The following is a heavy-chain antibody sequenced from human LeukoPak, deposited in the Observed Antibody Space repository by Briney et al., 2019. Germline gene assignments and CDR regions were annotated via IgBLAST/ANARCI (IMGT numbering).Heavy chain of an antibody. D-gene: IGHD2-2*01. J-gene: IGHJ6*02. CDR2: INPGDSDS. CDR3: ARHPDCTRTSCYVDYYGMDV. Sequence: GESLKISCKGSGYRFTSYWIGWVRQMPGKGLEWMGIINPGDSDSRYSPSFQGQVTISADKSISTAYLQWSSLKASDTAMYYCARHPDCTRTSCYVDYYGMDVWGQGTTVTVSS. CDR1: GYRFTSYW. V-gene: IGHV5-51*01.